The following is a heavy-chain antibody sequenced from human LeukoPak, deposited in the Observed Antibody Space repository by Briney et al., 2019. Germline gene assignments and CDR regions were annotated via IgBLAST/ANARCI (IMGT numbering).Heavy chain of an antibody. D-gene: IGHD5-12*01. CDR2: IYYSGST. J-gene: IGHJ4*02. CDR1: GGSISSGDYY. Sequence: SETLSLTCTVSGGSISSGDYYWSWIRQPPGKGLEWIGYIYYSGSTYYNPSLKSRVTISVDTSKNQFPLKLSSVTAADTAVYYCARGLSGYETFDYWGQGTLVTVSS. CDR3: ARGLSGYETFDY. V-gene: IGHV4-30-4*01.